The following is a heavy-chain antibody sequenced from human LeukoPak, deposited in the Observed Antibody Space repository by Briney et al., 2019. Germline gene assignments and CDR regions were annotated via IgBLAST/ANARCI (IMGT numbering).Heavy chain of an antibody. CDR1: GYTFTSYG. V-gene: IGHV1-18*01. CDR2: ISAYNGNT. Sequence: ASVKVSCKASGYTFTSYGISWVRQAPGQGLEWMGWISAYNGNTNYAQKLQGRVTMTTDTSTSTAYMELRSLRSDDTAVYYCARYVDIVATYYYYYYMDVWGKGTTVTVSS. CDR3: ARYVDIVATYYYYYYMDV. J-gene: IGHJ6*03. D-gene: IGHD5-12*01.